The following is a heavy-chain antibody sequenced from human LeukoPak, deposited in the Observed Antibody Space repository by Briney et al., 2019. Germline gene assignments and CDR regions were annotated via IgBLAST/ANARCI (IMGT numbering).Heavy chain of an antibody. V-gene: IGHV3-23*01. J-gene: IGHJ4*02. D-gene: IGHD2-2*01. CDR3: AKEGAGVPAAIGFFDY. CDR1: GFTFSSYA. CDR2: ISGSGGST. Sequence: GGSLRLSCAASGFTFSSYAMSWVRQAPGKGLEWVSAISGSGGSTYYADSVKGRFTISRDNSKNTLYLQMNSLRAEDTAVYYCAKEGAGVPAAIGFFDYWGQGTLVTVSP.